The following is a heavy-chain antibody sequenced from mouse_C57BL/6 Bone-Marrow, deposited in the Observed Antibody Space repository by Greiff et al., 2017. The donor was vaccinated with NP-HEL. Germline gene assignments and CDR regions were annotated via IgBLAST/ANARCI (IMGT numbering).Heavy chain of an antibody. CDR1: GFTFSDYG. CDR3: AGRRSSYWYFDV. V-gene: IGHV5-17*01. Sequence: EVKLVESGGGLVKPGGSLKLSCAASGFTFSDYGMHWVRQAPEKGLEWVAYISSGSSTIYYADTVKGRFTISRDNAKNTLFLQMTSLRSEDTAMYYCAGRRSSYWYFDVWGTGTTVTVSS. J-gene: IGHJ1*03. D-gene: IGHD1-1*01. CDR2: ISSGSSTI.